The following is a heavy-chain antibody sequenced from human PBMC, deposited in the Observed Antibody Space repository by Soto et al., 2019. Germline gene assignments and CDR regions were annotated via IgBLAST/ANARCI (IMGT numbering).Heavy chain of an antibody. CDR1: GYTFTSYG. D-gene: IGHD2-2*01. CDR2: ISTYNGNT. Sequence: QVQVMQSGAEVKKPGASVKVSCKASGYTFTSYGIIWVRQAPGQGLEWMGWISTYNGNTNYAQKLQGRVTMTTDTSTSTAYMELRSLRSDDTAVYYCGRDLYQSVFYYGMDVWGQGTTVTVSS. CDR3: GRDLYQSVFYYGMDV. V-gene: IGHV1-18*01. J-gene: IGHJ6*02.